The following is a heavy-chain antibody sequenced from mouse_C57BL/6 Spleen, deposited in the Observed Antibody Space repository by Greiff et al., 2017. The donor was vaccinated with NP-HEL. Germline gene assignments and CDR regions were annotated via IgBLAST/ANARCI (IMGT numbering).Heavy chain of an antibody. Sequence: VMLVESGAELARPGASVKLSCKASGYTFTSYGISWVKQRTGQGLEWIGEIYPRSGNTYYNEKFKGKATLTADKSSSTAYMELRSLTSEDSAVYFCASKVYGNYGYFDYWGQGTTLTVSS. CDR2: IYPRSGNT. CDR1: GYTFTSYG. J-gene: IGHJ2*01. D-gene: IGHD2-1*01. CDR3: ASKVYGNYGYFDY. V-gene: IGHV1-81*01.